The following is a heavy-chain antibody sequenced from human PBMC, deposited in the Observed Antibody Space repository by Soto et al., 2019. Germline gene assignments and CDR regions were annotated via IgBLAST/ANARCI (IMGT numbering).Heavy chain of an antibody. CDR3: ARGRRTVVPFDY. CDR2: IIPIFGTA. CDR1: VGTFSSYA. J-gene: IGHJ4*02. Sequence: QVQLVQSGAEVKKPWSSVKVSCKASVGTFSSYAISWVRQAPGQGLEWMGVIIPIFGTANYAQKFQGRVTITADESTSTAYMELSSLRSEDTAVYYCARGRRTVVPFDYWGQGTLVTVSS. V-gene: IGHV1-69*01. D-gene: IGHD2-15*01.